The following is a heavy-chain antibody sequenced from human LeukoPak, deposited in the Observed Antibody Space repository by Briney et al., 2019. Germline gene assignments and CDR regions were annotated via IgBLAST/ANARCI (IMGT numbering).Heavy chain of an antibody. Sequence: GGSLRLSCVASGFPFSSYWMTWVRQVPGRGPEWVANVNRDGSETYYLDSVKGRFTISKDNAKNSLYLQMNSLRAEDTALYHCARNNGMDVWGQGTTVIVSS. CDR3: ARNNGMDV. CDR1: GFPFSSYW. V-gene: IGHV3-7*03. J-gene: IGHJ6*02. CDR2: VNRDGSET.